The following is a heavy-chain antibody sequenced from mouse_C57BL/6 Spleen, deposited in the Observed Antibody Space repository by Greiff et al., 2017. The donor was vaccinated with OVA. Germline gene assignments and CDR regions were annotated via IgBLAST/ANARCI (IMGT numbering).Heavy chain of an antibody. CDR2: ISDGGSYT. J-gene: IGHJ2*01. V-gene: IGHV5-4*03. CDR1: GFTFSSYA. CDR3: ARAGTRFDY. Sequence: EVKLVESGGGLVKPGGSLKLSCAASGFTFSSYAMSWVRQTPEKRLEWVATISDGGSYTYYPDNVKGRFTISRDNAKNNLYLQMSHLKSEDTAMYYCARAGTRFDYWGQGTTLTVSS. D-gene: IGHD3-3*01.